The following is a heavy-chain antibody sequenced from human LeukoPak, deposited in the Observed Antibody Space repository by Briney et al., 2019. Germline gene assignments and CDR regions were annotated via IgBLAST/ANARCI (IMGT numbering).Heavy chain of an antibody. CDR3: ARSEDYDFWSGYVIDY. Sequence: GGSLRLSCAASGFTFSSYVMSWVRQAPGKGLEWVSSISSSSSYIYYADSVKGRYTISRDNAKNSLYLQMNSLRAEDTAVYYCARSEDYDFWSGYVIDYWGQGTLVTVSS. CDR1: GFTFSSYV. D-gene: IGHD3-3*01. J-gene: IGHJ4*02. V-gene: IGHV3-21*01. CDR2: ISSSSSYI.